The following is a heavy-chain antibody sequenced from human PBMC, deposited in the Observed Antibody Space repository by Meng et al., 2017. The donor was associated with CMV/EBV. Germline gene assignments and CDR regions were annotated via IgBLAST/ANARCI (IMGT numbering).Heavy chain of an antibody. CDR3: AEGDYGDAQV. Sequence: QLPLVQSGVDAKQPGSSVKLSCNASGYTSTRYYMHCGRQAPGQGLEWMGIINPSGGSTSYAQKFQGRVTMTRDTSTSTVYMELSSLRSEDTAVYYCAEGDYGDAQVWGQGTLVTVSS. D-gene: IGHD4-17*01. CDR2: INPSGGST. CDR1: GYTSTRYY. V-gene: IGHV1-46*01. J-gene: IGHJ4*02.